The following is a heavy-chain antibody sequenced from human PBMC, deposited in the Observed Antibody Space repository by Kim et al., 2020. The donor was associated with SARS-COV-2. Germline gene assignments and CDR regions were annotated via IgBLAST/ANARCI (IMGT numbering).Heavy chain of an antibody. CDR1: GFTFSSYG. CDR2: IWYDGSNK. D-gene: IGHD2-21*01. V-gene: IGHV3-33*01. CDR3: ARDSWGGNPHYYYYMDV. Sequence: GGSLRLSCAASGFTFSSYGMHWVRQAPGKGLEWVAVIWYDGSNKYYADSVKGRFTISRDNSKNMLYLQMNSLRAEDTAVYYCARDSWGGNPHYYYYMDVWGKGTTVTVSS. J-gene: IGHJ6*03.